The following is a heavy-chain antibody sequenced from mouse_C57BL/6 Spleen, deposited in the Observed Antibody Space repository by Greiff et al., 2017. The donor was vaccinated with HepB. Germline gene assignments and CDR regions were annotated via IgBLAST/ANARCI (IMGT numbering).Heavy chain of an antibody. Sequence: QVQLQQSGAELVMPGASVKLTCKASGYTFTSYWMHWVKQRPGQGLEWIGEIDPSDSYTNYNQKFKGKSTLTVDKSSSTAYMQLSSLTSEDSAVYYCAITPVPDYFDYWGQGTTLAVSS. CDR3: AITPVPDYFDY. J-gene: IGHJ2*01. V-gene: IGHV1-69*01. D-gene: IGHD1-1*01. CDR1: GYTFTSYW. CDR2: IDPSDSYT.